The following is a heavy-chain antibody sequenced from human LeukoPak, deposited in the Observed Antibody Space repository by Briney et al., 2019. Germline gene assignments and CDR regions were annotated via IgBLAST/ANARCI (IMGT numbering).Heavy chain of an antibody. V-gene: IGHV1-69*13. J-gene: IGHJ6*02. CDR3: ASSWRKLRFLLPQYYYYGMDV. Sequence: SVKVSCKASGGTFSSYAISWVRQAPGQGLEWMGGIIPIFGTANYAQKFQGRVTITADGSTSTAYMELSSLRSEDTAVYYCASSWRKLRFLLPQYYYYGMDVWGQGTTVTVSS. D-gene: IGHD3-3*01. CDR2: IIPIFGTA. CDR1: GGTFSSYA.